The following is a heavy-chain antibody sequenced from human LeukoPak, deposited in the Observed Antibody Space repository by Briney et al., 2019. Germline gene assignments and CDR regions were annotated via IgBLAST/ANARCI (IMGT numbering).Heavy chain of an antibody. CDR1: GFTFSTYS. CDR3: TGESAARGISEADY. V-gene: IGHV3-21*01. J-gene: IGHJ4*02. D-gene: IGHD6-25*01. CDR2: ISSTSWSK. Sequence: GGSLRLSCAGSGFTFSTYSMNGFRQAPGKGLEWVSSISSTSWSKYYADSVKGRFTISRDNAENSVYLQMNSLSDEDTAMYYCTGESAARGISEADYWGQGTQVTVSS.